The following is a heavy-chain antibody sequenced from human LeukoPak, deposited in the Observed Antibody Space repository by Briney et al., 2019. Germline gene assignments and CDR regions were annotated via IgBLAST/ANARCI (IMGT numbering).Heavy chain of an antibody. D-gene: IGHD2-21*02. CDR3: ARRSSYCGGDCYPNFNYYYYMDV. CDR2: MNPNSGNT. CDR1: GYTFTSYD. J-gene: IGHJ6*03. V-gene: IGHV1-8*01. Sequence: ASVKVSCKASGYTFTSYDINWVRQATGQGLEWMGWMNPNSGNTGYAQKVQGRVTMTRNTSISTAYIELSSLRSEDTAVYYCARRSSYCGGDCYPNFNYYYYMDVWGKGTTVTISS.